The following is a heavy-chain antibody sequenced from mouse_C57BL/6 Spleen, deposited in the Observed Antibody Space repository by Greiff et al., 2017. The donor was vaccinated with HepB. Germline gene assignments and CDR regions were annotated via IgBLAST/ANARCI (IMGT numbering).Heavy chain of an antibody. CDR2: ISPGSSTI. CDR3: ARGAIYYGYDGAWFAD. J-gene: IGHJ3*01. CDR1: GFTFSDYG. Sequence: EVQVVEPGGGLVKPGGSLKLSCAASGFTFSDYGMHWVRQAPEKGLEWVAYISPGSSTIYYADTVKGRYTIPRDNAKNTLFLQMTSLRSEDTAMYYCARGAIYYGYDGAWFADWGQGTLVTVSA. D-gene: IGHD2-2*01. V-gene: IGHV5-17*01.